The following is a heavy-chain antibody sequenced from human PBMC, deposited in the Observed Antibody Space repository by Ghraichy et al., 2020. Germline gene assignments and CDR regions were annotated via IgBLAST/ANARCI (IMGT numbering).Heavy chain of an antibody. CDR1: GFTFDDYT. CDR3: AKDISYRDPYYYGSGSYYGGMDV. Sequence: SCAASGFTFDDYTMHWVRQAPGKGLEWVSLISWDGGSTYYADSMKGRFTISRDNSKNSLYLQMNSLRTEDTALYYCAKDISYRDPYYYGSGSYYGGMDVWGQGTTVTVSS. CDR2: ISWDGGST. D-gene: IGHD3-10*01. J-gene: IGHJ6*02. V-gene: IGHV3-43*01.